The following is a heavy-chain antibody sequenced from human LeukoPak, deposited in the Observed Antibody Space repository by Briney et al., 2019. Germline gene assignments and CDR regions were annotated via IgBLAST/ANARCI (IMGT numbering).Heavy chain of an antibody. CDR2: MNPNSGNT. Sequence: VASVKVSCKASGYTFTSYDINWVRQATGQGLEWMGWMNPNSGNTGYAQKFQGRVTITRNTSISTAYTELSSLRSEDTAVYYCARGRRGATGSTGDYWGQGTLVTVSS. CDR1: GYTFTSYD. CDR3: ARGRRGATGSTGDY. D-gene: IGHD4-17*01. J-gene: IGHJ4*02. V-gene: IGHV1-8*03.